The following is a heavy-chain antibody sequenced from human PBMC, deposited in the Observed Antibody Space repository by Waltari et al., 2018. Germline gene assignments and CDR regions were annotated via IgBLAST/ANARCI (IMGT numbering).Heavy chain of an antibody. D-gene: IGHD3-16*01. V-gene: IGHV3-53*02. CDR1: GFTVRSNS. J-gene: IGHJ4*02. Sequence: EVQLVETGGGLIQPGGSLRLSCAASGFTVRSNSVSWVRQAPGKGLEWVSVIYSGGSTYYADSVKGRFTISRDNSKNTLYLQMNSLRAEDTAVYYCARGGYYVYYFDYWGQGTLVTVSS. CDR3: ARGGYYVYYFDY. CDR2: IYSGGST.